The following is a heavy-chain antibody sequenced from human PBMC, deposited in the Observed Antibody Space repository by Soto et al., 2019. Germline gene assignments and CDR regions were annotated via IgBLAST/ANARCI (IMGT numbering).Heavy chain of an antibody. CDR3: ARLGGYGTGAFDI. J-gene: IGHJ3*02. D-gene: IGHD3-16*01. CDR2: INPNSGGT. V-gene: IGHV1-2*04. CDR1: GYTLTRHY. Sequence: APVKVSCQAFGYTLTRHYIHWVRQAPGQGLEWMGWINPNSGGTNYVQKFQGCVTMTRDTSISTAYMELSRLRSDDTAVYYCARLGGYGTGAFDIWGQGTMVTVSS.